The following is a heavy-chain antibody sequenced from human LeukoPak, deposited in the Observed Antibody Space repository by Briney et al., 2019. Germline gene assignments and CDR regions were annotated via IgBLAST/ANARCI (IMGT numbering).Heavy chain of an antibody. V-gene: IGHV1-2*06. CDR3: ARVYYDFWSGASPLDY. CDR2: INPNSGGT. CDR1: GYTFTGYY. Sequence: ASVKVSCKASGYTFTGYYMHWVRQAPGQGLEWMGRINPNSGGTNYAQKFQGRVTMTWDTSISTAYMELSRLRSDDTAVYYCARVYYDFWSGASPLDYRGQGTLVTVSS. J-gene: IGHJ4*02. D-gene: IGHD3-3*01.